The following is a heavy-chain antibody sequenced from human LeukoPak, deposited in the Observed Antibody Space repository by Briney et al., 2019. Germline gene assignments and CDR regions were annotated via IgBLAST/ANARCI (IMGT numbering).Heavy chain of an antibody. Sequence: GGSLRLSCAASGFTFRNYVIHWVRQAPGKGLEWVAVTSSDLNVKLYADSVKGRFTISRDNSRSTLYLQMNSLGPEDTAIYYCARKGYYGSGSPPSLYFDYWGQGTLVTVSS. CDR1: GFTFRNYV. CDR3: ARKGYYGSGSPPSLYFDY. J-gene: IGHJ4*02. CDR2: TSSDLNVK. D-gene: IGHD3-10*01. V-gene: IGHV3-30-3*01.